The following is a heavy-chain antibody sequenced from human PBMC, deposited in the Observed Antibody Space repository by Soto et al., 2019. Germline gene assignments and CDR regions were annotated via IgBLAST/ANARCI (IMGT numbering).Heavy chain of an antibody. Sequence: SETLSLTCAVSGGSISSGGYYWSWIRQPPGKGLEWIGYIYYSGGTHYNPSLKSRVTISVDTSKNQFSLKLSSVTAADTAVYYCARERPDGARLDPWGQGTLVTVSS. CDR1: GGSISSGGYY. CDR3: ARERPDGARLDP. D-gene: IGHD6-6*01. V-gene: IGHV4-30-4*01. J-gene: IGHJ5*02. CDR2: IYYSGGT.